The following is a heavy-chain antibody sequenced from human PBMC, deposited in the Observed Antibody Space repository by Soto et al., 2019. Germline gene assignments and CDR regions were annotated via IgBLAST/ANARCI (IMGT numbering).Heavy chain of an antibody. CDR2: ISTWSSYS. D-gene: IGHD4-17*01. V-gene: IGHV3-21*01. CDR1: GFTFSSYN. CDR3: ARASHDYGALDY. J-gene: IGHJ4*02. Sequence: PGGSLRLSCTASGFTFSSYNMNWVRQAPGKGLEWVSYISTWSSYSFYADSVKGRFTISRDNSENSLYLQLDSLRDEDTAVYYCARASHDYGALDYWGQGALVTVSS.